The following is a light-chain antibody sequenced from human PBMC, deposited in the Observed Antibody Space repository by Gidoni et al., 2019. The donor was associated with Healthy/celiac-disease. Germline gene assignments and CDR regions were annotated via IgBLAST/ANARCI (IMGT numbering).Light chain of an antibody. V-gene: IGKV1-5*03. CDR2: NAS. J-gene: IGKJ1*01. CDR1: QSISSW. CDR3: KQYSSYSWT. Sequence: DIQMTQSPPTLSAFVGDRVTITCRASQSISSWLAWYQQKPGKAPKLLISNASTLESGVPSRFSGSGAGTEFALTISSLQPDDFATYYCKQYSSYSWTFXQXTKVEIK.